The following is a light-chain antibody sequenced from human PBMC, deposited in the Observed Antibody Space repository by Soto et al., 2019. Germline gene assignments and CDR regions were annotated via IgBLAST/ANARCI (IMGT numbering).Light chain of an antibody. CDR3: QQYDNWPRT. V-gene: IGKV3-15*01. Sequence: RVITQYPTTLSVSPGERATLSCRARQSVSSNLAWYQQKPGQAPRLLIYGASTRATGIPARFSGSGSGTEFTLTISSLQSEDFAVYYCQQYDNWPRTFGQGTKLDI. J-gene: IGKJ1*01. CDR2: GAS. CDR1: QSVSSN.